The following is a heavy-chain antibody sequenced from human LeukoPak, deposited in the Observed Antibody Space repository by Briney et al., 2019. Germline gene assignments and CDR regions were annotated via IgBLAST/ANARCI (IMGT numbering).Heavy chain of an antibody. D-gene: IGHD3-22*01. CDR3: ATLYYYDSSGYSYYFDY. CDR1: NGSISSYY. Sequence: SETLSLTCTVSNGSISSYYWSWIRQPPGKGLEWIGYVSYSGTTNYNPSLKSRVTISADTSKNQVSLKLSSVTAADTAVYYCATLYYYDSSGYSYYFDYWGQGILVTVSS. V-gene: IGHV4-59*03. J-gene: IGHJ4*02. CDR2: VSYSGTT.